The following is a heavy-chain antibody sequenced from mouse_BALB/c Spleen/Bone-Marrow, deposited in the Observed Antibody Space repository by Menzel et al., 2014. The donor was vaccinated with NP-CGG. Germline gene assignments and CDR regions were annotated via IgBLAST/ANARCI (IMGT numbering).Heavy chain of an antibody. J-gene: IGHJ4*01. D-gene: IGHD1-1*01. V-gene: IGHV5-6*02. CDR3: ASTITTVVAEDAMDY. Sequence: DVKVVESGGDLVRPGGSLKLSCAASGFTFSSYGMSWVRQTPDKRLEWVATISSGGSYTYYPDSVKGRFTNSRDNAKNTLYLQMSSLKSEDTAMYYCASTITTVVAEDAMDYWGQGTSVTVSS. CDR2: ISSGGSYT. CDR1: GFTFSSYG.